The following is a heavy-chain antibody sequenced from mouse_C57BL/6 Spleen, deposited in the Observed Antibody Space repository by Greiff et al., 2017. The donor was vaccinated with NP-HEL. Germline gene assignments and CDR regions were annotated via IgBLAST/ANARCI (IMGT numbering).Heavy chain of an antibody. CDR3: ARKGRGTFAY. Sequence: VQLQQPGAELVRPGSSVKLSCKASGYTFTSYWMDWVKQRPGQGLEWIGNIYPSDSETHYNQKFKDKATLTVDKSSSTAYMQLSSLTSEDSAVYYCARKGRGTFAYWGQGTLVTVSA. V-gene: IGHV1-61*01. CDR1: GYTFTSYW. J-gene: IGHJ3*01. CDR2: IYPSDSET.